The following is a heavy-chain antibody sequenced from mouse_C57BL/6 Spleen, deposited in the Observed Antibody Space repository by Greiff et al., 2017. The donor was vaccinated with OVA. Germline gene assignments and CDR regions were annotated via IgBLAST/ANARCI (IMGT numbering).Heavy chain of an antibody. CDR3: ARRGERYFDV. Sequence: QVQLKQPGAELVRPGSSVKLSCKASGYTFTSYWMHWVKQRPIQGLEWIGNIDPSDSETHYNQKFKDKATLTVDKSSSTAYMQLSSLTSEDSAVYYCARRGERYFDVWGTGTTVTVSS. CDR1: GYTFTSYW. J-gene: IGHJ1*03. CDR2: IDPSDSET. V-gene: IGHV1-52*01.